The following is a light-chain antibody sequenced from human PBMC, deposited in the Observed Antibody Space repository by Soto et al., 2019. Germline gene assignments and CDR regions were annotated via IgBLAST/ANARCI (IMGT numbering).Light chain of an antibody. CDR1: QTVSSGY. Sequence: EIALTQSPVTLSLSPGERATLSYGASQTVSSGYLAWYQQRPGLAPRLLIYDASSRATGIPDRFSGSGSGTDFSLTISRLEPEDFEVYDCQQYSSSPYTFGQGTKLEIK. CDR2: DAS. J-gene: IGKJ2*01. V-gene: IGKV3D-20*01. CDR3: QQYSSSPYT.